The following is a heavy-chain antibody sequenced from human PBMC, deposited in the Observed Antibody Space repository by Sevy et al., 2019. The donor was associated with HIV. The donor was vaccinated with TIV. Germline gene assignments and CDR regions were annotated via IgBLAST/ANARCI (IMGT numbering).Heavy chain of an antibody. CDR1: GFTVSRYS. CDR3: ARDLEGAGLSFDY. V-gene: IGHV3-21*01. CDR2: ISSSSSYI. J-gene: IGHJ4*02. D-gene: IGHD1-26*01. Sequence: GGSLRLSCAASGFTVSRYSMNWVRQAPGKGLEWVSSISSSSSYIYYADSVKGRFTISRDNAKNSLYLQMNSLRAEDTAVYYCARDLEGAGLSFDYWGQGTLVTVSS.